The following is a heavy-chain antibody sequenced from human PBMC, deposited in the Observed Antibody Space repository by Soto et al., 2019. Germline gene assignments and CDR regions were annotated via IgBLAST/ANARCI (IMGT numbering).Heavy chain of an antibody. CDR3: ARVRYDRSGFDH. Sequence: QVQLQESGPGLVRPSGALSVTCAVSGDSISRSHWWSWVRQPPGKGLEWIGAISHSGRTNYNPSLKRRVTISGDKSKNQLSLKLTSVTAADTAVYYCARVRYDRSGFDHWGQGTVVSVSS. J-gene: IGHJ4*02. CDR2: ISHSGRT. V-gene: IGHV4-4*02. D-gene: IGHD3-22*01. CDR1: GDSISRSHW.